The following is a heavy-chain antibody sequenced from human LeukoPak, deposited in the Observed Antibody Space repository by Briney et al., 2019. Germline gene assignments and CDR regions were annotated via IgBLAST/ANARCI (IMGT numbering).Heavy chain of an antibody. CDR1: GGSISSYD. D-gene: IGHD1-26*01. Sequence: SETLSLTWTVSGGSISSYDWTWVRQPPGKGLEWIGYIYYSGSTYYSGSTNYNPSLKSRVTISVGTYKNQFSLKLSSVTAADTAVYYCARDVGATPGYFDYWGQGTLVTVSS. J-gene: IGHJ4*02. CDR3: ARDVGATPGYFDY. V-gene: IGHV4-59*01. CDR2: IYYSGSTYYSGST.